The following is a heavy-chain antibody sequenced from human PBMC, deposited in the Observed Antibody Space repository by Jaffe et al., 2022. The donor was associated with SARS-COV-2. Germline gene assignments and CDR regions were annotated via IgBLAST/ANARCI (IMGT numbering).Heavy chain of an antibody. CDR1: GFTFSNYA. V-gene: IGHV3-23*01. D-gene: IGHD3-10*01. CDR2: INYSGSST. Sequence: EVQLLESGGGLVQPGESLRLSCGASGFTFSNYATSWVRRAPGKGLEWVSIINYSGSSTYYADSVKGRFTISRDNSNNTLYLQMNSLRAEDTAVYYCAKQAGGVNVPIDYWGRGTLVTVSS. J-gene: IGHJ4*02. CDR3: AKQAGGVNVPIDY.